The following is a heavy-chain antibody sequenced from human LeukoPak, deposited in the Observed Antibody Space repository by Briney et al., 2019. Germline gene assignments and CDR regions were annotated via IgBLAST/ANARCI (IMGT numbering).Heavy chain of an antibody. CDR2: ISSSSSYI. V-gene: IGHV3-21*01. CDR1: GFTFSSYS. CDR3: ARGIPTVTTNWFDP. J-gene: IGHJ5*02. Sequence: GGSLRLSCAGSGFTFSSYSMNWVRQAPGKGLEWVSSISSSSSYIYYADSVKGRFTISRDNAKNSLYLQMNSLRAEDTAVYYCARGIPTVTTNWFDPWGQGTLVTVSS. D-gene: IGHD4-17*01.